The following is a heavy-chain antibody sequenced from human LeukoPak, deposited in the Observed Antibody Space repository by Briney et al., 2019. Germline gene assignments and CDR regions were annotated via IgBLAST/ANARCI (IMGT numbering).Heavy chain of an antibody. V-gene: IGHV3-23*01. CDR2: ISGSGGST. CDR3: AKRAFYDSSGYYYGDAFDI. D-gene: IGHD3-22*01. Sequence: GGSLRLSCAASGFTFSSYAMSWVRQAPGKGLEWVSAISGSGGSTFYADSVKGRFTISRDNSKNTLYLQMNSLRAEDTAVYYCAKRAFYDSSGYYYGDAFDIWGQGTMVTVSS. J-gene: IGHJ3*02. CDR1: GFTFSSYA.